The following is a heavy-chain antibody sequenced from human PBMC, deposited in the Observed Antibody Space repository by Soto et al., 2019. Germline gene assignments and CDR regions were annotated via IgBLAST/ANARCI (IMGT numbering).Heavy chain of an antibody. CDR3: ARIGTYISSPSQYSGMDV. Sequence: QVQLVQSGAEVKEPGSSVRVSCKASGGTFANFIMNWVRQTPGQGLEWMGGIVPMFGTPTYAEKFKGRVTISATGSPSTANREVTSLRSEDTAVYYCARIGTYISSPSQYSGMDVWGQGTRVTVS. D-gene: IGHD6-6*01. CDR1: GGTFANFI. J-gene: IGHJ6*02. CDR2: IVPMFGTP. V-gene: IGHV1-69*01.